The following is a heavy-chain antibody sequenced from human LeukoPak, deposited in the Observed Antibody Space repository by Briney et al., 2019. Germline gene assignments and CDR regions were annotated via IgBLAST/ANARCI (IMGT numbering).Heavy chain of an antibody. Sequence: ASVKVSCKASGDTFTNFYIHWVRQAPGQGREWMGWIDPNSGGTNYAQKFLGSVTMTGDTSINTAFMELSRLRSDDTAIYYCARGRGTTMVRGVITNYFDLWGRGSLVTVSS. V-gene: IGHV1-2*02. CDR2: IDPNSGGT. J-gene: IGHJ2*01. D-gene: IGHD3-10*01. CDR3: ARGRGTTMVRGVITNYFDL. CDR1: GDTFTNFY.